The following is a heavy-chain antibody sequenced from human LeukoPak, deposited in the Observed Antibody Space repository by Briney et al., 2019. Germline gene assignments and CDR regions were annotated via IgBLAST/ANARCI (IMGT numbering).Heavy chain of an antibody. D-gene: IGHD2-15*01. V-gene: IGHV1-46*01. J-gene: IGHJ5*02. CDR3: ARGKVVADGPGPETESYNWFDP. CDR2: INPSGGST. Sequence: ASVKVSCKASGYTFTSYYMHWVRQAPGQGLEWMGIINPSGGSTSYAQKFQGRVTMTRDTSTSTVYMELSSLRSEDTAVYYCARGKVVADGPGPETESYNWFDPWGQGTLVTVSS. CDR1: GYTFTSYY.